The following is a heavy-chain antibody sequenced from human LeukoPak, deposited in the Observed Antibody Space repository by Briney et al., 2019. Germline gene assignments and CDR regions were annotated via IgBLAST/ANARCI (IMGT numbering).Heavy chain of an antibody. V-gene: IGHV1-2*02. J-gene: IGHJ4*02. D-gene: IGHD3-22*01. Sequence: VASVKVSCKVSGYTLTELSIHWVRQAPGKGLEWMGWINPNSGGTNYAQKFQGRVTMTRDTSISTAYMELSRLRSDDTAVYYCARTYYCDSSGYPSGGRAFDYWGQGTLVTVSS. CDR2: INPNSGGT. CDR3: ARTYYCDSSGYPSGGRAFDY. CDR1: GYTLTELS.